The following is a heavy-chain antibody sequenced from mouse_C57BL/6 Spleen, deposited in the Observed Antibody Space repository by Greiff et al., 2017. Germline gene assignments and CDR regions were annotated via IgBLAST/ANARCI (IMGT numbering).Heavy chain of an antibody. Sequence: QVQLQQSGAELARPGASVKMSCKASGYTFTSYTMHWVKQRPGQGLEWIGYINPSSGYTKHNQKFKDKATLTADKSSSTAYMQLSSLTSEDSAVDYCARGDGYYAMDYWGQGTSVTVSS. CDR1: GYTFTSYT. CDR3: ARGDGYYAMDY. V-gene: IGHV1-4*01. J-gene: IGHJ4*01. CDR2: INPSSGYT. D-gene: IGHD2-3*01.